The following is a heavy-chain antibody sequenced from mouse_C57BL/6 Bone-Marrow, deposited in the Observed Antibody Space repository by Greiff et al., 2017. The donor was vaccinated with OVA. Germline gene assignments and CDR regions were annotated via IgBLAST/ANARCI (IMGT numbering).Heavy chain of an antibody. CDR2: IYPGNSDT. CDR3: TRRRIYYDYLWFAY. V-gene: IGHV1-5*01. Sequence: EVQLQQSGTVLARPGASVKMSCKTSGYTFTSYWMHWVKQRPGQGLEWIGAIYPGNSDTSYNQKFKGKAKLTAVTSASPAYMELSSLTNEDSAVYYCTRRRIYYDYLWFAYWGQGTLVTVSA. J-gene: IGHJ3*01. D-gene: IGHD2-4*01. CDR1: GYTFTSYW.